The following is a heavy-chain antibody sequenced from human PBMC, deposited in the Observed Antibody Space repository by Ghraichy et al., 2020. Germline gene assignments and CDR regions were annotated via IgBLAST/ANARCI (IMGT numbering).Heavy chain of an antibody. Sequence: GGSLRLSCAASGFTFSDYYMSWIRQAPGKGLEWVSYISSSSSYTNYADSVKGRFTISRDNAKNSLYLQMNSLRAEDTAVYYCALGYSNPDAFDIWGQGTMVTVSS. D-gene: IGHD3-22*01. V-gene: IGHV3-11*03. J-gene: IGHJ3*02. CDR3: ALGYSNPDAFDI. CDR2: ISSSSSYT. CDR1: GFTFSDYY.